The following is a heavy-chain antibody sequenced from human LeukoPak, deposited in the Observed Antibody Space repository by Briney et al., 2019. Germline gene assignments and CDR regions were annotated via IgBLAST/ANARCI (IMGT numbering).Heavy chain of an antibody. CDR2: ISGSGGST. V-gene: IGHV3-23*01. J-gene: IGHJ5*02. Sequence: GGSLRLSCAASGFTFSSYAMSWVRQAPGKGLEWVSAISGSGGSTYYADSVKGRFTISRDNSKNTLYLQMNSLRAEDTAVYYCAKDIVVVPAAEGRFDPWGQGTLVTVSS. CDR1: GFTFSSYA. CDR3: AKDIVVVPAAEGRFDP. D-gene: IGHD2-2*01.